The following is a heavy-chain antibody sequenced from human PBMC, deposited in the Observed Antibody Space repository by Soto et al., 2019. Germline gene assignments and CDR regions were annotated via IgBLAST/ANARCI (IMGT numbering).Heavy chain of an antibody. CDR2: IYSTGSS. CDR3: ARGERKVNWRPYFDT. D-gene: IGHD1-26*01. Sequence: ETLSLTCTVSGDSLSLYYWSWIRLSPGKGLEWIGYIYSTGSSNQNPSLRDRVAVSADASKNQFYLTLSSMTAADTAVYYCARGERKVNWRPYFDTWGQGIQVTVSS. CDR1: GDSLSLYY. V-gene: IGHV4-59*01. J-gene: IGHJ5*02.